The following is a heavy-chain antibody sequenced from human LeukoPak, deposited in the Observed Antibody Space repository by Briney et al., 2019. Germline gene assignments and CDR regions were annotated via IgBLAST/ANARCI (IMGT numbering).Heavy chain of an antibody. CDR2: IYYRGST. J-gene: IGHJ3*02. D-gene: IGHD3-22*01. V-gene: IGHV4-59*01. CDR1: GGSISSYY. Sequence: SETLSLTCTVSGGSISSYYWSWIRQPPGKGREWIGYIYYRGSTNYNPSLKSRVTISVDKSKNQFSLKLSSVTAADTAVYYCARVLGYYDSLVAFDIWGQGTMVTVSS. CDR3: ARVLGYYDSLVAFDI.